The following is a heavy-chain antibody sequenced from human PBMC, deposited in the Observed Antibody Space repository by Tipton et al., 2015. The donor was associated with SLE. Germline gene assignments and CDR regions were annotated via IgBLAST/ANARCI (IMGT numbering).Heavy chain of an antibody. CDR3: ARTYSTSEYYLDN. D-gene: IGHD6-6*01. Sequence: TLSLTCTVSGGSISGDYWSWIRQPPGKGLEWTAYGSTNYNPSLKSRVSISVDTSKNQFSLKLSSVTAADTAVYYCARTYSTSEYYLDNWGQGTLVTVSS. CDR1: GGSISGDY. CDR2: GST. J-gene: IGHJ4*02. V-gene: IGHV4-59*01.